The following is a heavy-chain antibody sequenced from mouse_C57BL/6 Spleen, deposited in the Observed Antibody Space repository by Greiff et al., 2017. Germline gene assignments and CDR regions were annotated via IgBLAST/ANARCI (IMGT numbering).Heavy chain of an antibody. J-gene: IGHJ3*01. CDR3: ARHGDYLAWFAY. CDR1: EYEFPSHD. D-gene: IGHD2-4*01. V-gene: IGHV5-2*01. Sequence: EVKVVESGGGLVQPGESLKLSCESNEYEFPSHDMSWVRKTPEKRLELVAAITSDGGSTYYPDTMERRFIISRDNTKKTLYLQMSSLRSEDTALYYCARHGDYLAWFAYWGQGTLVTVSA. CDR2: ITSDGGST.